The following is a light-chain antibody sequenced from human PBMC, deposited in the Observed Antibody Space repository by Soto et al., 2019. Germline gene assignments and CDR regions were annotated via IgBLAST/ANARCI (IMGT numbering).Light chain of an antibody. CDR1: SSDVGGYNY. Sequence: QSALTQPASVSGSPGQSITICCTGTSSDVGGYNYVSWYQQHPGKAPKLMIYEVSNRPSGVSNRFSGSKSGNTASLTISGLQAEVEADYYFSSYSSSSPRVFGGGTKLTVL. CDR3: SSYSSSSPRV. V-gene: IGLV2-14*01. J-gene: IGLJ3*02. CDR2: EVS.